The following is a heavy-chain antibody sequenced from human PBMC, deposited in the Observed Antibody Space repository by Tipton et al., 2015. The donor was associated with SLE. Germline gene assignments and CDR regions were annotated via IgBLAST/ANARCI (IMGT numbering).Heavy chain of an antibody. CDR2: IYYSGST. CDR3: ARIAIAPAMGEYYFDS. V-gene: IGHV4-39*07. Sequence: LRLSCTVSGGSISSSSYYWGWIRQPPGKGLEWIGTIYYSGSTYYNPSLKSRVTISVDTSKNQFSLNLNSVTAADTAVYYCARIAIAPAMGEYYFDSWGQGTLVTVSS. CDR1: GGSISSSSYY. J-gene: IGHJ4*02. D-gene: IGHD2-2*01.